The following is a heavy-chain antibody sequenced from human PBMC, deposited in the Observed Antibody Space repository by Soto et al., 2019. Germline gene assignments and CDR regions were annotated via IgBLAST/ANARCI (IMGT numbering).Heavy chain of an antibody. Sequence: QVQLVQSGAEVKKPGSSVKVSCKASGGTFSSYTISWVRQAPGQGLEWMGRIIPILGIANYAQKFQGRDTITQDKSTSTAYMELSRLRSEDTAVYYCARERGTGTTFDYWVQRTLVTVSS. CDR2: IIPILGIA. CDR1: GGTFSSYT. D-gene: IGHD1-1*01. CDR3: ARERGTGTTFDY. V-gene: IGHV1-69*08. J-gene: IGHJ4*02.